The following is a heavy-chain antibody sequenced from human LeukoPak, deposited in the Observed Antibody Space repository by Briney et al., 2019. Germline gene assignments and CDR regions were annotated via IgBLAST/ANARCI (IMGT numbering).Heavy chain of an antibody. CDR2: IYYSGST. CDR1: GGSISSYY. V-gene: IGHV4-59*01. Sequence: SETLSLTCTVSGGSISSYYWSWIRQPPGKGLEWIGYIYYSGSTNYNPSLKSRVTISVDTSKNQFSLKLSSVIAADTAVYYCARDQAGYYYYYGMDVWGQGTTVTVSS. CDR3: ARDQAGYYYYYGMDV. J-gene: IGHJ6*02.